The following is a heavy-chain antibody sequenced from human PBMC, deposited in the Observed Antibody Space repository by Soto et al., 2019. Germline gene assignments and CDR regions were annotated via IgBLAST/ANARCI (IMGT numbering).Heavy chain of an antibody. D-gene: IGHD1-26*01. CDR1: GFTFSSYG. CDR2: ISYDGSNK. V-gene: IGHV3-30*18. Sequence: QVQLVESGGGVVQPGRSLRLSCAASGFTFSSYGMHWVRQAPGKGLEWVAVISYDGSNKYYADSVKGRFTISRDNSKNTLYLQMNSLRAEDTAVYYCAKDRDIVGATLGYWGQGTLVTVSS. CDR3: AKDRDIVGATLGY. J-gene: IGHJ4*02.